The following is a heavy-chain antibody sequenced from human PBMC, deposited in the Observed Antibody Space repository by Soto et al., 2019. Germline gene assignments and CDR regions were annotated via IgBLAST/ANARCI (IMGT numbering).Heavy chain of an antibody. CDR1: GFPVRSTS. J-gene: IGHJ6*03. CDR2: IYSGGST. Sequence: EVQLVESGGGLAKPGGSLRLSGQAPGFPVRSTSMSGSPQLPGRGLGGSSFIYSGGSTYYANSVKGRFTISRDNSKNTLYLQMNSLRAEDTAVYYCATNYGDYSSPYYYYYMDVWGKGTTVTVSS. V-gene: IGHV3-66*01. CDR3: ATNYGDYSSPYYYYYMDV. D-gene: IGHD4-17*01.